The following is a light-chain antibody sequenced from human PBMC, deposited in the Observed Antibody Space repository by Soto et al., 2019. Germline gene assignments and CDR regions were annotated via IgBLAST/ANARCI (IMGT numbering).Light chain of an antibody. CDR3: QQRET. V-gene: IGKV1-39*01. Sequence: DIQMTQSPSSLSASVGDRVTITCRASQAIHSYLNWYQQKPGKAPNLLIFATSTLQSGVPSRFGGSRSGTDFTLTISSLQPEDFATYYCQQRETFGPGTKVDIK. CDR1: QAIHSY. CDR2: ATS. J-gene: IGKJ3*01.